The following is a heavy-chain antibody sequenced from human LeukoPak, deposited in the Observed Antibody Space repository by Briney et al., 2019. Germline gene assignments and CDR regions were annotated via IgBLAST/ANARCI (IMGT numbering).Heavy chain of an antibody. D-gene: IGHD6-19*01. CDR1: GGSISSYY. CDR2: IYTSGST. V-gene: IGHV4-4*07. CDR3: ARDISLLYSSGWYGAYYFDY. Sequence: NPSETLSLTCTVSGGSISSYYWSWIRQPAGKGLEWIGRIYTSGSTNYNPSLKSRVTIPVDKSKNQFSLKLSSVTAADTAVYYCARDISLLYSSGWYGAYYFDYWGQGTLVTVSS. J-gene: IGHJ4*02.